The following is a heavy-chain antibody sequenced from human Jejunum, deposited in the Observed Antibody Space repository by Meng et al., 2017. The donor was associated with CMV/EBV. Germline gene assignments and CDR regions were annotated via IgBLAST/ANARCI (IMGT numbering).Heavy chain of an antibody. V-gene: IGHV1-46*01. CDR2: FNPNGGSA. CDR1: GYTFITYY. D-gene: IGHD6-19*01. Sequence: VHLVQSGAEVXXXXXXVKFSCKASGYTFITYYIHWVRQAPGQGLEWLGIFNPNGGSASYPQKFQGRVTMTSDTSTSTVYMELNSLRSEDTAVYYCARGHSSGHFDYWGQGTLVTVS. J-gene: IGHJ4*02. CDR3: ARGHSSGHFDY.